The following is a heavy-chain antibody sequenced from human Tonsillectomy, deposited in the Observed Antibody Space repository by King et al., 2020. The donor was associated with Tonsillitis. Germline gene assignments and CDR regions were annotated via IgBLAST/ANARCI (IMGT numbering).Heavy chain of an antibody. V-gene: IGHV3-23*03. CDR1: GFTFSSYA. J-gene: IGHJ4*02. Sequence: VQLVESGGGLVQPGGSLRLSCAASGFTFSSYAMSWVRQAPGKGLEWVSTIYNGDGSASYADSVKGRFTISRDNSKSTLFLQMSSLRAEDTAVYYCAKPNERLEYSHGYDYFDYWGQGTLVTVSS. CDR2: IYNGDGSA. D-gene: IGHD5-18*01. CDR3: AKPNERLEYSHGYDYFDY.